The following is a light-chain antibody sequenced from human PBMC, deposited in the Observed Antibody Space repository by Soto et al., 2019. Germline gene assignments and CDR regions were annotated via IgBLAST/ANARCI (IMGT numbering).Light chain of an antibody. J-gene: IGLJ3*02. V-gene: IGLV2-14*01. CDR3: SSFTGSTTWV. Sequence: QPVLTQPASVSGSPGQSITMFCTGTSSDVGGYNYVSWYQQHPGKAPKLIIYEVSNRPSGISNRFSGSKSANTASLTISGLQAEDEAEYFCSSFTGSTTWVFGGGTKLTVL. CDR2: EVS. CDR1: SSDVGGYNY.